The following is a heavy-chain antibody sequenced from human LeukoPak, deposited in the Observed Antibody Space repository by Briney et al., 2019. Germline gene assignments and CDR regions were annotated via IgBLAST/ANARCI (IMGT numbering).Heavy chain of an antibody. CDR3: AISCVTSCREGLNYYMDV. Sequence: ASVKVSCKASGYTFSGYYINWVRQAPGQGFEWIGWIHPKSGGTNYAQKFQDRVTMARDTSISTSYMDLTRLTPDDTAVYYRAISCVTSCREGLNYYMDVWGKGTTVTVSS. CDR1: GYTFSGYY. D-gene: IGHD2-2*01. V-gene: IGHV1-2*02. CDR2: IHPKSGGT. J-gene: IGHJ6*03.